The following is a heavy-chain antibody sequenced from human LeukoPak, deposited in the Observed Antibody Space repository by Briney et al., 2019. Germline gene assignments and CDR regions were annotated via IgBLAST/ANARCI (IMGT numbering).Heavy chain of an antibody. Sequence: KPSETLSLTCNVTGGSISSYYWSWIRQPPGKGLEWIAYIYTSGSTNYNPSLKSRVTISVDTSKNQFSLKLSSVTAADTAVYYCARSSTTDANHYYYYYMDVWGRGTTVTVSS. CDR2: IYTSGST. V-gene: IGHV4-4*08. D-gene: IGHD2-2*01. CDR3: ARSSTTDANHYYYYYMDV. CDR1: GGSISSYY. J-gene: IGHJ6*03.